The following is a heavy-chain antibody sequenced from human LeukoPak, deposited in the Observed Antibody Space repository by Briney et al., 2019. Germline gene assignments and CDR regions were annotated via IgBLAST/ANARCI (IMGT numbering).Heavy chain of an antibody. D-gene: IGHD6-6*01. Sequence: SQTLSLTCTVSGRSISSGSYFWTWIRQPAGKGLEWIGRIYTSGSTNYNPSLKRRVTISVDTSKNQFSLKLSSVTAADTAVYYCARGSARAFRWYFDLWGRGTLVTVSS. J-gene: IGHJ2*01. CDR1: GRSISSGSYF. CDR2: IYTSGST. CDR3: ARGSARAFRWYFDL. V-gene: IGHV4-61*02.